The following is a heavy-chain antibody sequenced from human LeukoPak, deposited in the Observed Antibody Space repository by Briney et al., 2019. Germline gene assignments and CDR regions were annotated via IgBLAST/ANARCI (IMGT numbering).Heavy chain of an antibody. J-gene: IGHJ4*02. D-gene: IGHD1-14*01. Sequence: GGSLRLSCAASGFTFSRFGMNWVRQAPGKGLEWLALISSDGSNENFADSVKGRFTISRDNSKNTPYLQMNSLRSEDTAIYYCAGDPNRSYFDHWGQGTLVTVSS. CDR1: GFTFSRFG. CDR2: ISSDGSNE. V-gene: IGHV3-30*01. CDR3: AGDPNRSYFDH.